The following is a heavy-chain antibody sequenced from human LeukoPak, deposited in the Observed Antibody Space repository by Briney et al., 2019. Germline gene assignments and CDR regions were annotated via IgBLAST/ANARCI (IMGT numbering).Heavy chain of an antibody. V-gene: IGHV4-4*07. J-gene: IGHJ5*02. Sequence: SETLPLTCTVSGGSISSYYWSWIRQPAGKGLEWIGRIYTSGSTNYNPSLKSRVTMSVDTSTHQFSLKLSSVTAADTAVYYCARDRQQQLGLNWFDPWGQGTLVTVSS. CDR2: IYTSGST. CDR3: ARDRQQQLGLNWFDP. D-gene: IGHD6-13*01. CDR1: GGSISSYY.